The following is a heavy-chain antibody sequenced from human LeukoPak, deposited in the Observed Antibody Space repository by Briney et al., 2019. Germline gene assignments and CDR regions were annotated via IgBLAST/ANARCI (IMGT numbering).Heavy chain of an antibody. V-gene: IGHV3-23*01. CDR1: GFTFSSYA. J-gene: IGHJ5*02. CDR2: ISGSGGST. Sequence: PGGSLRLSCAASGFTFSSYAMSWVRQAPGKGLEWVSAISGSGGSTYYADSVKGRFTISRDNSKNTLYLQMNSLRAEDTAVYYCAKVRWSRYYSDDWFDPWGQGTLVTVSS. CDR3: AKVRWSRYYSDDWFDP. D-gene: IGHD3-22*01.